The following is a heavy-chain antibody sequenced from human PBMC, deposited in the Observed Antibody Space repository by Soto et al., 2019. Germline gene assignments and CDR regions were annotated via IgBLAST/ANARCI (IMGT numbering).Heavy chain of an antibody. CDR3: VRQYYDFWTDFPDFDY. Sequence: ALVKVSCKTSGYTFTNYYISWVRQAPGQGLEWMGLISANSGRANYAQKLQGRVTMTTDTSTTTAYMELRSLRSDDTAVYYCVRQYYDFWTDFPDFDYWGQGTLVTVSS. D-gene: IGHD3-3*01. J-gene: IGHJ4*02. CDR2: ISANSGRA. V-gene: IGHV1-18*01. CDR1: GYTFTNYY.